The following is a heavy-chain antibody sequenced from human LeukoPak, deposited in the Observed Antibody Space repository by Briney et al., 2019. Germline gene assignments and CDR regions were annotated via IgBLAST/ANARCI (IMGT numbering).Heavy chain of an antibody. J-gene: IGHJ3*02. Sequence: GASVKVSCKASGYTFTSYDINWVRQATGQGLEWMGWMNPNSGNTGYAQKFQGRVTMTRNTSISTAYMELSSLRSEDTAVYYCGRHIYPWKYADGFDIWGQGTMVTVSS. CDR3: GRHIYPWKYADGFDI. CDR2: MNPNSGNT. CDR1: GYTFTSYD. D-gene: IGHD1-7*01. V-gene: IGHV1-8*01.